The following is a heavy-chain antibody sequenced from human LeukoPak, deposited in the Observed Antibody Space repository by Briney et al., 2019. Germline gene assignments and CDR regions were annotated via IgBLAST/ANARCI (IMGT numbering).Heavy chain of an antibody. Sequence: GGSLRLSCAVSGFPFSNYAMSWFRQPPGKGLEWVSTISGNGGSTYYPSSVKGRFTISRDNSKNTVYLQMSSLSVEDTAVYYCAKRIEATSFDYWGQGTLVTVSS. D-gene: IGHD6-13*01. V-gene: IGHV3-23*01. CDR1: GFPFSNYA. CDR3: AKRIEATSFDY. CDR2: ISGNGGST. J-gene: IGHJ4*02.